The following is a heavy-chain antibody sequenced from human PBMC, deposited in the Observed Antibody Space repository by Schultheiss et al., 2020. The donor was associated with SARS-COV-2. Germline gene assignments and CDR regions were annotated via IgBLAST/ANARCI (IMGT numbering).Heavy chain of an antibody. CDR3: ARSTEYSSSSADY. V-gene: IGHV4-30-4*01. CDR2: IYYSGST. J-gene: IGHJ4*02. Sequence: LRLSCTVSGGSISSGDYYWSWIRQPPGKGLEWIGYIYYSGSTYYNPSLKSRVTISVDTSKNQFSLKLSSVTAADTAVYYCARSTEYSSSSADYWGQGTLVTVSS. D-gene: IGHD6-6*01. CDR1: GGSISSGDYY.